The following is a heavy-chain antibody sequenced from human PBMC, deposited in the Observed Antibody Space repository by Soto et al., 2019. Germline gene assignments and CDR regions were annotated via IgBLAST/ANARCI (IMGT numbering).Heavy chain of an antibody. D-gene: IGHD1-26*01. CDR3: ARGGVGATEGAFDI. J-gene: IGHJ3*02. CDR2: IGTAGDP. V-gene: IGHV3-13*05. Sequence: EVQLVESGGGLVQPGGSLRLSCAASGFTFSSYDMHRVRQATGKGLEWVSAIGTAGDPYYPGSVKGRFTISRENAKNSLYLQMNSLRAGDTAVYYCARGGVGATEGAFDIWGQGTMVTVSS. CDR1: GFTFSSYD.